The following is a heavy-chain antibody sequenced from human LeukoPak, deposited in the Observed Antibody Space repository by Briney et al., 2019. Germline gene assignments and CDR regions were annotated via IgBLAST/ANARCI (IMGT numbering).Heavy chain of an antibody. CDR2: INTDGSST. CDR3: AKDLAVDYYGMDV. Sequence: GGSLRLSCAASGFTFSSYWMHWVRQAPGKGLVWVSRINTDGSSTSYADSVKGRFTISRDNAKNTLYLQMNSLRAEDTAVYYCAKDLAVDYYGMDVWGQGTTVTVSS. J-gene: IGHJ6*02. CDR1: GFTFSSYW. V-gene: IGHV3-74*01.